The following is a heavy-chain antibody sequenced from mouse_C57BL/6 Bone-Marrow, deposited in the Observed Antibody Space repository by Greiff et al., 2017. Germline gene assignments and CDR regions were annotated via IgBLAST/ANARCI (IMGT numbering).Heavy chain of an antibody. D-gene: IGHD1-1*01. CDR3: ARDGSRNHY. J-gene: IGHJ2*01. Sequence: VQLQQPGAELVRPGTSVKLSCKASGYTFTSYWMNWVKQRPGQGLEWIGVIDPSDSYTNYNQKFKGKATLTVDTSSSTAYMQLRSLTSEDSAVYYGARDGSRNHYWGQGTTLTVSS. V-gene: IGHV1-59*01. CDR1: GYTFTSYW. CDR2: IDPSDSYT.